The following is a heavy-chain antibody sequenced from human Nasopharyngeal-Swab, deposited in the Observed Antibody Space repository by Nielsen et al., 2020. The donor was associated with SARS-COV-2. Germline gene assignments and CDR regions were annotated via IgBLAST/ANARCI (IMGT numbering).Heavy chain of an antibody. V-gene: IGHV4-34*01. CDR1: GGSFSGYY. J-gene: IGHJ5*02. Sequence: SETLSLTCAVYGGSFSGYYWSWIRQPPGKGLEWIGEINHSGSTNNNPSLKSRVTISVDTSKNQFSLKLSSVTAADTAVYYCARMTPLAVAGGSWFDPWGQGTLVTVSS. D-gene: IGHD6-19*01. CDR2: INHSGST. CDR3: ARMTPLAVAGGSWFDP.